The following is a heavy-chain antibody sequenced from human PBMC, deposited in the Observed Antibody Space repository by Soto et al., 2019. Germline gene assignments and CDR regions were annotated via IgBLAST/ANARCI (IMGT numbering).Heavy chain of an antibody. CDR1: GYTFNGNY. V-gene: IGHV1-2*02. Sequence: QVKLVQSGAEVKKPGASVKVSCKASGYTFNGNYLHWVRQAPGQRLEWMGWINPKSGGTNYAQKFQGRVTMTRDTSLSTAYMELSRLRSDDTAVYYCARGERGVPTAAYFYGMDVWGQGTTVTVSS. CDR3: ARGERGVPTAAYFYGMDV. D-gene: IGHD2-2*01. CDR2: INPKSGGT. J-gene: IGHJ6*02.